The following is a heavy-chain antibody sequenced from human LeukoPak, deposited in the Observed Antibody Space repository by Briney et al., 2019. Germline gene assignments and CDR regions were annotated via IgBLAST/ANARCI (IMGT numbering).Heavy chain of an antibody. D-gene: IGHD2-2*02. CDR3: ARDRGGRYCSSTSCHIRDY. Sequence: GGSLRLSCAASGFTFSSYWMSWVRQAPGKGLEWVANIKQDGSEKYYVDSVKGRFTISRDNAKNSLYLQMNSLRVEDTAVYYCARDRGGRYCSSTSCHIRDYWGQGTLVTVSS. CDR2: IKQDGSEK. CDR1: GFTFSSYW. J-gene: IGHJ4*02. V-gene: IGHV3-7*01.